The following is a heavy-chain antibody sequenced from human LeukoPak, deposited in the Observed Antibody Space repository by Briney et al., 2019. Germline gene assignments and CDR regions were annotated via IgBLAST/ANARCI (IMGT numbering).Heavy chain of an antibody. CDR1: GFTFSSYA. Sequence: GGSLRLSCAASGFTFSSYAMTWVRQAPGKGLEWVSGISGSGGSTYYADSVKGRFTISRDNSKNTLYLQMNSLRAEDTAVYYCAKTPSRFLEWLLGDWGQGTLVTVSS. V-gene: IGHV3-23*01. CDR2: ISGSGGST. D-gene: IGHD3-3*01. CDR3: AKTPSRFLEWLLGD. J-gene: IGHJ4*02.